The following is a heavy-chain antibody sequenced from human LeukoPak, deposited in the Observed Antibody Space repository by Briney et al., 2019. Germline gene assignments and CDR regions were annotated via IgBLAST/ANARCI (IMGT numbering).Heavy chain of an antibody. J-gene: IGHJ4*02. V-gene: IGHV3-23*01. Sequence: GGSLRLSCAASEFTFSTYAMNWVRQAPGKGLEWVSAISGSGGSTYYADSVKGRFTISRDNSKNTLYLQMNSRRAEDTALYYCAKDIEPYYYGSGSYYGSDYWGQGTLVTVSS. CDR2: ISGSGGST. CDR3: AKDIEPYYYGSGSYYGSDY. CDR1: EFTFSTYA. D-gene: IGHD3-10*01.